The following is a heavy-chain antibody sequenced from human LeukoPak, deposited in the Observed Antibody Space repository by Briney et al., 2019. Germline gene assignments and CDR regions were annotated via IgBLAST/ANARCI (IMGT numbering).Heavy chain of an antibody. J-gene: IGHJ4*02. Sequence: PGGSLRLSCAASGFTFSNEWVTWVRQVPGKGLEWVANIRKDGAANYYLGSVKGRFTISRDNAEESLYLQMNSLRVEDRAVYYCVRASEVQYDRRRNGGLYFRNWGQGTLVTVSS. V-gene: IGHV3-7*01. CDR2: IRKDGAAN. D-gene: IGHD2-8*01. CDR3: VRASEVQYDRRRNGGLYFRN. CDR1: GFTFSNEW.